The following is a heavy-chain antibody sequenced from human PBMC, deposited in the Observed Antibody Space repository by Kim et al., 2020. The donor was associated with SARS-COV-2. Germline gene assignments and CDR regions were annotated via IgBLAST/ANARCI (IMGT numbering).Heavy chain of an antibody. CDR1: GFSFNTYT. CDR2: ITISSTHI. Sequence: GGSLRLSCAASGFSFNTYTMDWVRQAPGKGLEWVSSITISSTHIYYADSVEGRFTMSRDNARNSVYLHMNSLRVDDTAIYYCARGWFGQVGDYWGQGARGTVSS. CDR3: ARGWFGQVGDY. J-gene: IGHJ4*02. D-gene: IGHD3-10*01. V-gene: IGHV3-21*01.